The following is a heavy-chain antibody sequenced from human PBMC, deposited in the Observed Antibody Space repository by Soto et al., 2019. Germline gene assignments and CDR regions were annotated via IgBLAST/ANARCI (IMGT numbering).Heavy chain of an antibody. V-gene: IGHV3-30*18. CDR2: ISYDGITK. Sequence: QVQLMESGGGVVQTGRSLRLSCTASGFLFSSYGLHWVRQAPGKGLEWVTLISYDGITKYYTDSVKGRFTISRDISRNTLDLQMDSLGVEDTAVYYCAKGYTTKVNDWGQGTLVTVSS. CDR1: GFLFSSYG. D-gene: IGHD1-20*01. J-gene: IGHJ4*02. CDR3: AKGYTTKVND.